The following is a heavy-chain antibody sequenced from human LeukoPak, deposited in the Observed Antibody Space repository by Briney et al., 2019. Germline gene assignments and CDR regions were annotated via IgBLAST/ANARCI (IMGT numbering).Heavy chain of an antibody. CDR2: ISWDGGST. CDR1: GFTFDDYT. CDR3: ARGGSGSYYNVRPVDY. J-gene: IGHJ4*02. D-gene: IGHD3-10*01. Sequence: GGSLRLSCAASGFTFDDYTTHWVRQAPGKGLEWVSLISWDGGSTHYADSVKGRFTISRDNSKNTLYLQMNSLRAEDTAVYYCARGGSGSYYNVRPVDYWGQGTLVTVSS. V-gene: IGHV3-43*01.